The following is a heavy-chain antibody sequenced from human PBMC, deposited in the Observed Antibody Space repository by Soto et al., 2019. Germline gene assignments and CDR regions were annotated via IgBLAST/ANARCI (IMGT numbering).Heavy chain of an antibody. CDR1: GFTFSSYA. D-gene: IGHD2-15*01. V-gene: IGHV3-23*01. J-gene: IGHJ3*02. Sequence: EVQLLESGGGLVQPGGSLRLSCAASGFTFSSYAMSWVRQAPGKGLEWVSAISGSGGSTYYADSVKGRFTISRDNSKNTLYLQMNSLRAEDTAVYYCAKSYSIVVVVKDAFDIWGQGTMVTVSS. CDR2: ISGSGGST. CDR3: AKSYSIVVVVKDAFDI.